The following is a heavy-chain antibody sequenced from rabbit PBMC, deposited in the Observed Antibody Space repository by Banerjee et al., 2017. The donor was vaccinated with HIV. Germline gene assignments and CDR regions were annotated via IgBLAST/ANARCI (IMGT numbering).Heavy chain of an antibody. CDR1: GFSFSSSYY. Sequence: QSLEESGGGLVQPEGSLTLTCTASGFSFSSSYYMCWVRQAPGKGLEWIACIYAGSSGSTYYASWAKGRFTISKTSSTTVTLQMTSLTAADTATYFCARDAAIYAGYGYAPNLWGPGTLVTVS. J-gene: IGHJ4*01. CDR3: ARDAAIYAGYGYAPNL. D-gene: IGHD6-1*01. V-gene: IGHV1S40*01. CDR2: IYAGSSGST.